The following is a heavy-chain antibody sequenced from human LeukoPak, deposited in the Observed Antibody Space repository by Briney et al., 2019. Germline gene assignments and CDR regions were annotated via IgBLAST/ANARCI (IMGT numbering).Heavy chain of an antibody. Sequence: GGSLRLSCAASGFTFSSYEMNWVRQAPGKGLEWVSYISSSGSTIYYADSVKGRFTISRDNAKNSLYLQMNSLRAEDSAIYYCAREPTYTSSWYSTCDYWGQGTLVTVSS. CDR3: AREPTYTSSWYSTCDY. V-gene: IGHV3-48*03. D-gene: IGHD6-13*01. J-gene: IGHJ4*02. CDR2: ISSSGSTI. CDR1: GFTFSSYE.